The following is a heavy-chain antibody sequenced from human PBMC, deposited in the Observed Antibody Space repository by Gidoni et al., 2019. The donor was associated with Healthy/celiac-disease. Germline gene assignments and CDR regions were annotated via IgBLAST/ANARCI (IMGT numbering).Heavy chain of an antibody. CDR2: ISYDGSNK. Sequence: QVQLVEPGRGVVQPGTSLRPSCPASRFTFRSYGMHWVRQAPGKGLEWVAVISYDGSNKYYADSVKGRFTISRDNSKNTLYLQMNSLRAEDTAVYYCATSFGVADIDYWGQGTLVTVSS. V-gene: IGHV3-30*03. CDR3: ATSFGVADIDY. D-gene: IGHD3-3*01. CDR1: RFTFRSYG. J-gene: IGHJ4*02.